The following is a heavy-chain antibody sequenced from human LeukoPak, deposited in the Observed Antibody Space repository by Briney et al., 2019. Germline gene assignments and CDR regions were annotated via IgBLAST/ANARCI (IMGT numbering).Heavy chain of an antibody. D-gene: IGHD6-19*01. Sequence: SETLSLTCTVSGDSISSYYWSWIRQPAGKGLEWIGYIYYSGSTNYNPSLKSRVTISVDTSKNQFSLKLSSVTAADTAVYYCARFSSGWYHGDAFDIWGQGTMVTVSS. CDR3: ARFSSGWYHGDAFDI. V-gene: IGHV4-59*08. CDR1: GDSISSYY. J-gene: IGHJ3*02. CDR2: IYYSGST.